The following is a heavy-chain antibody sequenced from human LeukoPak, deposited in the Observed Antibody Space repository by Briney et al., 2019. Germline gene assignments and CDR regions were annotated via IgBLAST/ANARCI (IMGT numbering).Heavy chain of an antibody. Sequence: SGGSLRLSCSTSGFTFSAYWMSWVRQAPGKGLEWVSSITSGGDYIYYADSVKGRFTTSRDNAKNSLSLQLNSLRVEDTAVYYCARGHYDVLAASYKWTPDYWGQGTLVTVSS. D-gene: IGHD3-9*01. CDR1: GFTFSAYW. V-gene: IGHV3-21*01. J-gene: IGHJ4*02. CDR2: ITSGGDYI. CDR3: ARGHYDVLAASYKWTPDY.